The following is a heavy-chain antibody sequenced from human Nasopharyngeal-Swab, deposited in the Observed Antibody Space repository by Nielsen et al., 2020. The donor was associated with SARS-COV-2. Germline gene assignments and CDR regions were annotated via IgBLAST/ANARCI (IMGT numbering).Heavy chain of an antibody. J-gene: IGHJ4*02. CDR3: ARGSGSYKEILFDY. CDR2: ISYDGSNK. V-gene: IGHV3-30*03. D-gene: IGHD1-26*01. Sequence: GGSMRLYRAVCGFTLCSFGMHWVRQAPGTGLEWVAVISYDGSNKYYADSVKGRFTISRDNSKNTLYLQMNSLRAEDTAVYYCARGSGSYKEILFDYWGQGTLVTVSS. CDR1: GFTLCSFG.